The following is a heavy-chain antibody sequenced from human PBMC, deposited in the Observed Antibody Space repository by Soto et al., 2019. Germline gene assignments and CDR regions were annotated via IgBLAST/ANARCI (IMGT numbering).Heavy chain of an antibody. CDR1: GGSFSDYN. Sequence: TLSVTCAVYGGSFSDYNWNWIRHPPGKGLEWIGEINDSGSSNYNPSLKSRVTISVDTSKKQFSLKLSSVTAADTAVYYCARGRRRMAMARGSNGMGVWGQGTTVTVSS. V-gene: IGHV4-34*01. D-gene: IGHD3-10*01. CDR3: ARGRRRMAMARGSNGMGV. J-gene: IGHJ6*02. CDR2: INDSGSS.